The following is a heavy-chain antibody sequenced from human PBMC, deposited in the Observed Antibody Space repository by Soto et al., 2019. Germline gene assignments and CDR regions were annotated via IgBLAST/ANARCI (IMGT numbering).Heavy chain of an antibody. Sequence: EVQLVESGGGLVKPGGSLRLSCAASGFTFSNAWMSLVRQVPGKGLEWVGRIKSKGDGGTRDYAAPVKGRFTISRDDAENTLYLQMNSLKTEDTAVYYCTTDRGHFYDFEYWGQGTLVTVSS. J-gene: IGHJ4*02. CDR3: TTDRGHFYDFEY. D-gene: IGHD5-18*01. V-gene: IGHV3-15*01. CDR1: GFTFSNAW. CDR2: IKSKGDGGTR.